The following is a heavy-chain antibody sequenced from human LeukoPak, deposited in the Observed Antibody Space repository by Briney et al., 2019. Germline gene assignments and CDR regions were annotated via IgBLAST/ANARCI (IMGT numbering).Heavy chain of an antibody. CDR3: ASDRSGLSFCF. D-gene: IGHD3-22*01. CDR1: GGSFSGYY. J-gene: IGHJ4*02. V-gene: IGHV4-34*01. Sequence: SETLSLTCAVYGGSFSGYYWSWIRQPPGKGLEWIGEINHSGSTNYNPSLKSRITISVDTSKNQFSLTLTSVTAADTAVYYCASDRSGLSFCFWGQGTLVTVSS. CDR2: INHSGST.